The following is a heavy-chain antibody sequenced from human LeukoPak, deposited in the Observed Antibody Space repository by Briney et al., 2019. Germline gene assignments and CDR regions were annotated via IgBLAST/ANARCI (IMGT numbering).Heavy chain of an antibody. CDR2: INQPGSGK. CDR1: GFNTSTYW. V-gene: IGHV3-7*03. D-gene: IGHD3-10*02. CDR3: TRENYVPDS. Sequence: GGSLRLSCAASGFNTSTYWMSWVRQTPGKGLEWVANINQPGSGKYHVDSVKGRFTISRDDARNSLFLQMNGLRADDTAVYYCTRENYVPDSWGQGTLVTVSS. J-gene: IGHJ4*02.